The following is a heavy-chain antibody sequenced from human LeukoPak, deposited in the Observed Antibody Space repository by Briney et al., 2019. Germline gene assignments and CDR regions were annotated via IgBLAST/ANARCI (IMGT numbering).Heavy chain of an antibody. CDR3: ARGRAIDI. V-gene: IGHV3-7*04. J-gene: IGHJ3*02. Sequence: QPGGSLRLSCAASGFTFSSFEMNWVRQAPGKGLEWVANIKPDDTEKYYVGSVKGRFTISRDNAKNSVYLQMNSLRAEDTAVYYCARGRAIDIWGRGTMVIVSS. CDR1: GFTFSSFE. CDR2: IKPDDTEK.